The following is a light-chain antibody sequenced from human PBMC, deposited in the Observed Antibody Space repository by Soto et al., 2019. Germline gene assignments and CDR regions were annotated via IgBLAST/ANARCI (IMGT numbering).Light chain of an antibody. CDR2: WAS. V-gene: IGKV4-1*01. Sequence: DIVMTQSPDSLAVSLGERATINCKSSQSVLYSSNNKNYLAWYQQKPGQPPKLLLYWASTRESGVPDRFSGSGSGTDFTLTISSLQAEDVAVYYCQQYYTTPPMYTFGQGTKLEIK. CDR1: QSVLYSSNNKNY. CDR3: QQYYTTPPMYT. J-gene: IGKJ2*01.